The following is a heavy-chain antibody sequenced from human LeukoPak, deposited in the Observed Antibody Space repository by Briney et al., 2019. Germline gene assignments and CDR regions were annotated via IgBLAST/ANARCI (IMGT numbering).Heavy chain of an antibody. V-gene: IGHV4-4*07. CDR3: ARSLGYCTNGVCPRYFDY. CDR1: GGSISSYY. CDR2: IYTSGST. Sequence: SETLSLTCTVAGGSISSYYWSWIRQPAGKGLEWIGRIYTSGSTNYNPSLKSRVTMSVDTSKNQFSLKLSSVTAADTAVYYCARSLGYCTNGVCPRYFDYWGQGTLVTVSS. D-gene: IGHD2-8*01. J-gene: IGHJ4*02.